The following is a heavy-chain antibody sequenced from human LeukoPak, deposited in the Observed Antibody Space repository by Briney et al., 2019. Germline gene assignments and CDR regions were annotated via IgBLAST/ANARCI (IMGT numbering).Heavy chain of an antibody. V-gene: IGHV3-23*01. J-gene: IGHJ4*02. D-gene: IGHD6-19*01. Sequence: PGESLSLSCAVSGVTFSSYAMSWVRQAPGKGLEWVSDNSGRGGTTNTAHSVKGRFTISVDNSKNKLYLQMNSLRAADMAVYYCAKEWAAGGIAVAGFDDWGQGTLVTVST. CDR1: GVTFSSYA. CDR2: NSGRGGTT. CDR3: AKEWAAGGIAVAGFDD.